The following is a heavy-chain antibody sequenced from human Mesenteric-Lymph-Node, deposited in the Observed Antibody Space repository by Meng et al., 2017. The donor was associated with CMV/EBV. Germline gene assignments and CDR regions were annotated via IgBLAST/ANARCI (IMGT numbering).Heavy chain of an antibody. D-gene: IGHD3-3*01. CDR1: GYTFPSYW. Sequence: ASVKVSCKASGYTFPSYWIHWVRQAPGQGLEWMGIINPSGGSTNYAQKIQGRVTMTRDTSTSTVYMELSSLRSDDTAVYYCARDRVYDFWSGYYKLWYFDLWGRGTLVTVSS. CDR2: INPSGGST. J-gene: IGHJ2*01. CDR3: ARDRVYDFWSGYYKLWYFDL. V-gene: IGHV1-46*01.